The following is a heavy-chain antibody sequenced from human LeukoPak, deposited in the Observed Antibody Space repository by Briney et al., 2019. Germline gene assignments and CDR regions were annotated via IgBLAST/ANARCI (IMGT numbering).Heavy chain of an antibody. D-gene: IGHD6-13*01. CDR1: GGSISSSSYY. J-gene: IGHJ4*02. CDR2: IYYSGST. Sequence: SETLSLTCTVSGGSISSSSYYWGWIRQPPGKGLEWIGSIYYSGSTYYNPSLKSRVTISVDTSKNQFSLKLSSVTAADTAVYYCARDQGIAAAPTSFFDYWGQGTLVTVSS. CDR3: ARDQGIAAAPTSFFDY. V-gene: IGHV4-39*07.